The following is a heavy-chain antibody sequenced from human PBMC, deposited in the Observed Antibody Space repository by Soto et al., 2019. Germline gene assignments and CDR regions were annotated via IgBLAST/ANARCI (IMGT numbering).Heavy chain of an antibody. J-gene: IGHJ4*02. V-gene: IGHV4-61*01. CDR2: IYYSGST. Sequence: SETLSLTCTVSGGSVSSGSYYWSWIRQPPGKGLEWTGYIYYSGSTNYNPSLKSRVTISVDASKNQFSLKLSSVTAADTAVYYCARGLGYWGQGTLVTVSS. D-gene: IGHD6-6*01. CDR3: ARGLGY. CDR1: GGSVSSGSYY.